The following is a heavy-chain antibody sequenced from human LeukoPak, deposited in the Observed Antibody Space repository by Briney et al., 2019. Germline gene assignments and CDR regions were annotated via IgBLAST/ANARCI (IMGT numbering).Heavy chain of an antibody. CDR2: IRKSGATT. CDR3: AREGSGSYFDY. Sequence: GGSLRLSCAASGFRLCRFSMIWVRLARGKGLEWISYIRKSGATTYYADSVKGRFTISRDTAKNSLYLEMNSLRDEDTAVYYCAREGSGSYFDYWGQGTLVTVSS. D-gene: IGHD3-10*01. CDR1: GFRLCRFS. V-gene: IGHV3-48*02. J-gene: IGHJ4*02.